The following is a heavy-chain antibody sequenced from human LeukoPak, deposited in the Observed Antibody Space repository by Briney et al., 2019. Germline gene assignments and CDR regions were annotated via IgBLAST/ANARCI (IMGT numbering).Heavy chain of an antibody. Sequence: GGSLRLSCAASGFTFSSYAMSWVRQAPGKGLEWVSAISGSGGSTYYADSVKGRFTISRENSKNTLYLQMNSLRAEDTAVYYCAKDSSGWYGPFDYWGRGTLVTVSS. CDR1: GFTFSSYA. V-gene: IGHV3-23*01. D-gene: IGHD6-19*01. CDR2: ISGSGGST. J-gene: IGHJ4*02. CDR3: AKDSSGWYGPFDY.